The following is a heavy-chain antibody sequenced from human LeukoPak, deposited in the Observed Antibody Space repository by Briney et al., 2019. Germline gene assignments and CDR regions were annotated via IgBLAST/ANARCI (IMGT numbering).Heavy chain of an antibody. V-gene: IGHV4-61*02. CDR3: ARWNNDVLTGYYDSFDY. CDR2: IYPSGAT. Sequence: SQTLSLTCSVSGGSISSGPYDWGWIRQPAGKGLEWIGRIYPSGATNYNPSLKSRVTISIDTSANQFSLKLNSVTAADTAVYFCARWNNDVLTGYYDSFDYWGQGILVTVSS. J-gene: IGHJ4*02. CDR1: GGSISSGPYD. D-gene: IGHD3-9*01.